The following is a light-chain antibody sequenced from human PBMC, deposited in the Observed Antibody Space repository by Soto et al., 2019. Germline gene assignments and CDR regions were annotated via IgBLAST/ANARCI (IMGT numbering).Light chain of an antibody. CDR1: QGITTY. CDR2: AAS. Sequence: IQLTQSPSSLSASVGDRVTISCRASQGITTYLVWYQQKPGKAPHLLIFAASTLQSGVPSRFSGSGSGTDFTLTISSLQPEDFAAYYCQQLYTYPYTFGQGTRLEIK. J-gene: IGKJ2*01. CDR3: QQLYTYPYT. V-gene: IGKV1-9*01.